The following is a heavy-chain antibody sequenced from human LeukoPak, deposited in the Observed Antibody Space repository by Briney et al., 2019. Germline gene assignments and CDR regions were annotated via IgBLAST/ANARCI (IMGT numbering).Heavy chain of an antibody. J-gene: IGHJ3*02. D-gene: IGHD2-2*02. CDR2: IISGDTT. V-gene: IGHV3-53*01. Sequence: PGGSLRLSCAASGFTVISNYMSWVRQAPGKGLEWVSAIISGDTTNYADSVKGRFTISRDNSKNMVYLQMNSLRAEDTAVYYCARRYCSSSNCYTGHAFDIWGQGTMVTVSS. CDR1: GFTVISNY. CDR3: ARRYCSSSNCYTGHAFDI.